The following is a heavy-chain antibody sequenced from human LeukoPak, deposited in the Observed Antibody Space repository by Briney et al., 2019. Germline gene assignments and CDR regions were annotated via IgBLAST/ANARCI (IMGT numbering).Heavy chain of an antibody. Sequence: PSETLSLTCTVSGDSISSGSHYWSWIRQPPGKGLEWIANIYYSGSTYYNPSLKSRVTISADTSKNQFSLKLSSVTAADTAVYYCARRSYNLGYFDYWGQGTLVTVSS. V-gene: IGHV4-39*01. CDR2: IYYSGST. D-gene: IGHD1-20*01. CDR1: GDSISSGSHY. CDR3: ARRSYNLGYFDY. J-gene: IGHJ4*02.